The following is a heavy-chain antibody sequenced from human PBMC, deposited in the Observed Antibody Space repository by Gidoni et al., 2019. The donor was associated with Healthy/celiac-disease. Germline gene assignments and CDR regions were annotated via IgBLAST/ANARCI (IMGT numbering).Heavy chain of an antibody. Sequence: QVQLQQWGAGLLKPSETLSLTCAAYGGSFSGYYWSWIRQPPGKGLEWIGEINHSGSTNYNPSLKSRVTISVDTSKNQFSLKLSSVTAADTAVYYCARGERYSYGDAFDIWGQGTMVTVSS. CDR3: ARGERYSYGDAFDI. CDR2: INHSGST. D-gene: IGHD5-18*01. V-gene: IGHV4-34*01. J-gene: IGHJ3*02. CDR1: GGSFSGYY.